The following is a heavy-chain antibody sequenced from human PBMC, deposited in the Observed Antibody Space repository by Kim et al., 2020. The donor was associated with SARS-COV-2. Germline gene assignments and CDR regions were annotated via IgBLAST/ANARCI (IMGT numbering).Heavy chain of an antibody. J-gene: IGHJ5*02. Sequence: SETLSLTCTVSGGSISSYYWSWLRQPPGKGLEWIGYTYYRGSTDYNPSLKSRVSISVDTSKNQFSLKLTSVTAADTAVYYCARQPRWFDPWGQGTLVTVSA. CDR3: ARQPRWFDP. CDR2: TYYRGST. V-gene: IGHV4-59*08. CDR1: GGSISSYY.